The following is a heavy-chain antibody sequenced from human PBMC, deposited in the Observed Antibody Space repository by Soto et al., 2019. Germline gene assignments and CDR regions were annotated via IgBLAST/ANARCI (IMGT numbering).Heavy chain of an antibody. CDR2: IKSKSNGETI. Sequence: EVQLVESGGGLVKPGGSLRLSCAASGFAFNNAWMNWVRQAPGKGLEWVGRIKSKSNGETIDYAAPVKGRFSLSRDDSKNTLYLQMSSLKTEDTGMYYCTTDPSEGILAPSGLWGQGTLVTVSS. CDR3: TTDPSEGILAPSGL. CDR1: GFAFNNAW. J-gene: IGHJ4*02. D-gene: IGHD2-8*02. V-gene: IGHV3-15*07.